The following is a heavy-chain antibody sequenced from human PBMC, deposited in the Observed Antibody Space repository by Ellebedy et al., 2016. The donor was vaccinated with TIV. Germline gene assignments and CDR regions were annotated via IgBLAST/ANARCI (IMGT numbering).Heavy chain of an antibody. J-gene: IGHJ4*02. CDR2: ISSSSSPI. Sequence: GESLKISXAASGFTFSSYSMNWVRQAPGKGLEWVSYISSSSSPIYYADSVKGRFTISRDDAKNSLNLQMNSLRAEDTAVYYCARDPSIAARPGLFDYWGQGTLVTVSS. D-gene: IGHD6-6*01. CDR3: ARDPSIAARPGLFDY. CDR1: GFTFSSYS. V-gene: IGHV3-48*04.